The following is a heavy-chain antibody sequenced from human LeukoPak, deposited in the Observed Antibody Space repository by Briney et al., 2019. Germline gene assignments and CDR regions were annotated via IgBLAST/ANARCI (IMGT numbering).Heavy chain of an antibody. CDR3: ARVRRYFDWCLDY. J-gene: IGHJ4*02. V-gene: IGHV3-21*04. D-gene: IGHD3-9*01. CDR2: ISSSSSYI. Sequence: GGSLRLSCAASGFTFSSYSMDWVRQAPGKGLEWVSSISSSSSYIYYADSVKGRFTISRDNAKNSLYLQMNSLRAEDTAVYYCARVRRYFDWCLDYWGQGTLVTVSS. CDR1: GFTFSSYS.